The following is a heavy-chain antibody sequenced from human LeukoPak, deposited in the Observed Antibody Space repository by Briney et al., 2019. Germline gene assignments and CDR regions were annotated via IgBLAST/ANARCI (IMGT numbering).Heavy chain of an antibody. V-gene: IGHV3-23*01. CDR3: ANSGAFGDYAFDI. CDR1: GFSVSSNY. D-gene: IGHD1-26*01. J-gene: IGHJ3*02. CDR2: ISGSGGST. Sequence: GGSLRLSCAASGFSVSSNYMSWVHQAPGKGLEWVSAISGSGGSTYYADSVKGRFTISRDNSKNTLYPQMNSLRAEDTAVYYCANSGAFGDYAFDIWGQGTMVTVSS.